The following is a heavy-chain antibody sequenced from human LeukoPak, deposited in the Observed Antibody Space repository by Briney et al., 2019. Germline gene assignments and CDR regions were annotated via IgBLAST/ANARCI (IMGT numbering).Heavy chain of an antibody. Sequence: ASVKVSCKASGYTFTGYYMHWVRQAPGQGLEWMGWINPNSGGTNYAQKFQGRVTITRDTAISTDYMELSRLRSDDTAVYYCAILPDCSSTSCYTVDYWGQGTLVTVSS. CDR1: GYTFTGYY. V-gene: IGHV1-2*02. CDR2: INPNSGGT. CDR3: AILPDCSSTSCYTVDY. D-gene: IGHD2-2*02. J-gene: IGHJ4*02.